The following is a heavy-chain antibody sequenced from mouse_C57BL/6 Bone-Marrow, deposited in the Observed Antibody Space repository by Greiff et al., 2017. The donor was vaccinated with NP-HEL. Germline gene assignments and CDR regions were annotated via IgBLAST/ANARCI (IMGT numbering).Heavy chain of an antibody. CDR1: GYTFSSYW. D-gene: IGHD1-1*01. Sequence: QVHVQQSGAELVKPGASVKLSCKASGYTFSSYWMNWVKQRPGQGLEWIGQIYPGDGDTNYNGKFKGKATLTADKSSSTAYMQLSSLTSEDSAVYFGARYYGSSYYFDYWGQGTTPTVSS. J-gene: IGHJ2*01. CDR3: ARYYGSSYYFDY. CDR2: IYPGDGDT. V-gene: IGHV1-80*01.